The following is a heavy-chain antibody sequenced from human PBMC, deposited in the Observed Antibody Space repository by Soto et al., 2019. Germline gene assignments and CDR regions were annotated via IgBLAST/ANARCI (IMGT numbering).Heavy chain of an antibody. CDR1: GYTFTSYD. V-gene: IGHV1-8*01. D-gene: IGHD2-15*01. J-gene: IGHJ3*02. CDR3: ARGYCSGGSCYLAFDI. CDR2: MNPNSGNT. Sequence: QVQLVQSGAEVKKPGASVKVSCKASGYTFTSYDINWVRQATGQGLEWMGWMNPNSGNTGYAQKLQGRVTMTRNTSISTAYMELSSLRSEDTAVYYCARGYCSGGSCYLAFDIWGQGTMVTVSS.